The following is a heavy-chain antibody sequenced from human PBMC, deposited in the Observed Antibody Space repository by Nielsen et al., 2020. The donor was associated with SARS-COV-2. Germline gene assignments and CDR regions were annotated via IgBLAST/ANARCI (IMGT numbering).Heavy chain of an antibody. J-gene: IGHJ4*02. V-gene: IGHV4-4*07. CDR3: ARDEVDTGMGFDN. CDR1: GGSISSDS. Sequence: GSLRLSCTVSGGSISSDSWTWIRQPAGKGLEWIGRIYTSGSTNYSPSLKSRITMSLDTSKNQFSLKLRSVTAADTAVYYCARDEVDTGMGFDNWGQGTLVTVSS. D-gene: IGHD5-18*01. CDR2: IYTSGST.